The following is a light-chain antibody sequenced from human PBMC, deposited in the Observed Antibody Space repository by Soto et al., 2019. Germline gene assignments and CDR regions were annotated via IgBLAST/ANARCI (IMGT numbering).Light chain of an antibody. CDR2: GAS. CDR3: QQYGTSPIT. J-gene: IGKJ5*01. Sequence: ENVLTQSPGTLSLSPGERATLSCRASQTVSSYLTWYQQRPGQAPRLLISGASRRATGIPDRFSGSESGTDFTLTISRLEPEDFALYYCQQYGTSPITFGQGTRLEIK. CDR1: QTVSSY. V-gene: IGKV3-20*01.